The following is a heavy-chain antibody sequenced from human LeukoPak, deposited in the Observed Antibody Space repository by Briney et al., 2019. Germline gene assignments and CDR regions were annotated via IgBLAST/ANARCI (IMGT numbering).Heavy chain of an antibody. D-gene: IGHD3-3*01. J-gene: IGHJ6*03. CDR3: ARANYDFWSGIYYYYMDV. CDR1: GYTFTGYY. CDR2: INPNSGGT. V-gene: IGHV1-2*02. Sequence: ASVKVSCEASGYTFTGYYMHWVRQAPGQGLEWMGWINPNSGGTNYAQKFQGRVTMTRDTSISTAYMELSRLRSDDTAVYYCARANYDFWSGIYYYYMDVWGKGTTVTVSS.